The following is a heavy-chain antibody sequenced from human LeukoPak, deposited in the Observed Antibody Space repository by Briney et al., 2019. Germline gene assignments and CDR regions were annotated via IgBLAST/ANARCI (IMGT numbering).Heavy chain of an antibody. V-gene: IGHV3-20*04. CDR3: ARVGNYYDSSGYYYVFDY. CDR1: GFTFDDYG. D-gene: IGHD3-22*01. Sequence: GGSLRLSCAASGFTFDDYGMSWVRQAPGKGLEWVSGINWDGGSTGYADSVKGRFTISRDNAKNSLYLQMNSLGAEDTALYYCARVGNYYDSSGYYYVFDYWGQGTLVTVSS. J-gene: IGHJ4*02. CDR2: INWDGGST.